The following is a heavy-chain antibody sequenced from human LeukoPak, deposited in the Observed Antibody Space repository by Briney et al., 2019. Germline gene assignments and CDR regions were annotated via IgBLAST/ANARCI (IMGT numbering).Heavy chain of an antibody. CDR2: IIPIFGTA. Sequence: ASVKVSCKASGGTFSSYAISWVRQATGQGLEWMGGIIPIFGTANYAQKFQGRVTITADESTSTAYMELSSLRSEDTAVYYCARVRRLPRSYYFDYWGQGTLVTVSS. CDR1: GGTFSSYA. CDR3: ARVRRLPRSYYFDY. V-gene: IGHV1-69*01. D-gene: IGHD2-21*02. J-gene: IGHJ4*02.